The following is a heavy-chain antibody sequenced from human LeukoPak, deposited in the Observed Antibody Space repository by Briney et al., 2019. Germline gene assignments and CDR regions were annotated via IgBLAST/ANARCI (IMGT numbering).Heavy chain of an antibody. CDR3: ARFDNAGPNHYYDSSGYYYY. V-gene: IGHV3-21*01. D-gene: IGHD3-22*01. Sequence: GGSLRLSCAASGFTFSSYSMNWVRQAPGKGLEWVSSISSSSSYIYHADSVKGRFTISRDNAKNSLYLQMNSLRAEDTAVYYCARFDNAGPNHYYDSSGYYYYWGRGTLVTVSS. CDR1: GFTFSSYS. J-gene: IGHJ4*02. CDR2: ISSSSSYI.